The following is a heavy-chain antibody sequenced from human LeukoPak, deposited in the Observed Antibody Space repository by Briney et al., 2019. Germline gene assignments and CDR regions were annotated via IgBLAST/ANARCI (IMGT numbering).Heavy chain of an antibody. CDR3: AGVKVAAAGQNYYYYGMDV. D-gene: IGHD6-25*01. CDR2: IIPIFGTA. Sequence: SVKVSCKASGGTFSSYAISWVRQAPGQGLEWMGGIIPIFGTANYAQKFQGRVTITADESTSTAYMELSSLRSEDTAVYYCAGVKVAAAGQNYYYYGMDVWGQGTTVTVSS. CDR1: GGTFSSYA. J-gene: IGHJ6*02. V-gene: IGHV1-69*13.